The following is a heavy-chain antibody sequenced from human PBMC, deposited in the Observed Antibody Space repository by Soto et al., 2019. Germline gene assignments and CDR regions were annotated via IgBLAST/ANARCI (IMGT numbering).Heavy chain of an antibody. CDR2: IYYTVKT. CDR3: GRDLTSNANCIDP. J-gene: IGHJ5*02. V-gene: IGHV4-30-4*01. CDR1: GDYIHVGGYY. Sequence: SETLSLTCSVSGDYIHVGGYYWTWIRQGPGKGLEWMGYIYYTVKTYYNPSLESRLTMSVHRSKNQFSLRLTSVTAADTAVYFCGRDLTSNANCIDPWGQGTLVTVS. D-gene: IGHD2-2*01.